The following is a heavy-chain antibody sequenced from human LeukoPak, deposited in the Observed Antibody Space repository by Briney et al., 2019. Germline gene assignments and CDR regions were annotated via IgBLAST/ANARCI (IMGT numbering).Heavy chain of an antibody. J-gene: IGHJ2*01. V-gene: IGHV4-30-2*01. Sequence: TLQTLSLTCTVSGGSISSGGYYWSWIRQPPGKGLEWIGYIYHSGSTYYNPSLKSRVTMSVDTSKNQFSLKLSSVTAADTAVYYCARLGTTLGWYFDLWGRGTLVTVSS. CDR1: GGSISSGGYY. CDR3: ARLGTTLGWYFDL. D-gene: IGHD2/OR15-2a*01. CDR2: IYHSGST.